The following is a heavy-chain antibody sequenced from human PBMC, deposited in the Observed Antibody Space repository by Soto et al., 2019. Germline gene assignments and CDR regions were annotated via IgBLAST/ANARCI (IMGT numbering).Heavy chain of an antibody. J-gene: IGHJ4*02. V-gene: IGHV3-23*01. CDR1: GFTFSSYA. CDR3: AKNLGYQTVADTFGFDY. D-gene: IGHD2-15*01. CDR2: ISGSGGST. Sequence: EVQLLESGGGLVQPGGSLRLSCAASGFTFSSYAMSWVRQAPGKGLEWVSAISGSGGSTYYADSVKGRFTISRDNSKNTLYLQMNSLRAEDTAVYYCAKNLGYQTVADTFGFDYWGQGTLVTVSS.